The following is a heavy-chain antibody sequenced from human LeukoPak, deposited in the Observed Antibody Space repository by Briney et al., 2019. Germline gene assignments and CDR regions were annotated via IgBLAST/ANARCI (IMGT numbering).Heavy chain of an antibody. CDR3: ARDRTTLRNYYYYGMDV. CDR1: EFTFSSYS. V-gene: IGHV3-48*01. J-gene: IGHJ6*02. CDR2: ITNSGNSK. D-gene: IGHD4-11*01. Sequence: GGSLRLSCAASEFTFSSYSMNWVRQAPGKGLEWVSYITNSGNSKSYADSVKGRFTISRDNSKNTLYLQMNSLRAEDTAVYYCARDRTTLRNYYYYGMDVWGQGTTVTVSS.